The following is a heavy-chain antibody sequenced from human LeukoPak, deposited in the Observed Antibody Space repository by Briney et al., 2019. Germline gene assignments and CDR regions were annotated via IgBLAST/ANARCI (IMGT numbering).Heavy chain of an antibody. CDR2: VSYDGSNK. J-gene: IGHJ4*02. V-gene: IGHV3-33*01. Sequence: GGSLRLSFAASGFRFGSNCIHWVRQTPGKGLEWVAVVSYDGSNKDYSDSVKGRFTISRDNSKNTVNLQMNSLRVEDTAVYYCAREMGSVYFDYWGQGTRVTVSS. CDR1: GFRFGSNC. CDR3: AREMGSVYFDY. D-gene: IGHD3-10*01.